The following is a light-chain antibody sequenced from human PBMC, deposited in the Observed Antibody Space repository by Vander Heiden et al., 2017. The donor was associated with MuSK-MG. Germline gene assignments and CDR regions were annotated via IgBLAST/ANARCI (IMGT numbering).Light chain of an antibody. CDR1: QNIGSY. J-gene: IGKJ2*01. CDR2: TAS. Sequence: DIQMTQSPSSLSASVGDRVTITCRASQNIGSYFNWYQQKPGKAPKLLISTASSLQSGVPSRFSGSGSGTDFTLTISSLQPEDFATYYCQQSDSTPYTFGQGTKLEIK. V-gene: IGKV1-39*01. CDR3: QQSDSTPYT.